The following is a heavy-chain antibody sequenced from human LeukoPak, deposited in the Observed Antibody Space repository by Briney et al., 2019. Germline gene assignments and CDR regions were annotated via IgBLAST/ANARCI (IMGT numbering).Heavy chain of an antibody. V-gene: IGHV4-34*01. CDR3: ATQYSSGWSLYYFDY. J-gene: IGHJ4*02. CDR2: INHSGST. D-gene: IGHD6-19*01. Sequence: GKXLXXXXXINHSGSTNYNPSLKSRVTISVDTSKNQFSLKLSSVTAADTAVYYCATQYSSGWSLYYFDYWGQGTLVTVSS.